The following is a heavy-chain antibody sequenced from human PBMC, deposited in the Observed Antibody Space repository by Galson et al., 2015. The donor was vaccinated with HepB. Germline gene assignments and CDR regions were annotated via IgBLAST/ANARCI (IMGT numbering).Heavy chain of an antibody. CDR3: AKARDTTMTYWLDP. D-gene: IGHD5-18*01. CDR2: ISASGGST. V-gene: IGHV3-23*01. Sequence: SVRLSCSASGFTFSSYSISWVRQAPGKGLEWVTAISASGGSTYYATSVKGRYTITRDNSKNTLYLRMNSLRAEDTAVYYFAKARDTTMTYWLDPWGQGTLVTVSS. CDR1: GFTFSSYS. J-gene: IGHJ5*02.